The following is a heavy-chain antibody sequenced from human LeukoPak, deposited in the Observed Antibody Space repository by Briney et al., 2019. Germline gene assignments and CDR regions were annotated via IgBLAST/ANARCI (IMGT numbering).Heavy chain of an antibody. D-gene: IGHD2-2*01. V-gene: IGHV1-24*01. J-gene: IGHJ4*02. Sequence: GASVKVSCKVSGYTLTELSMHWVRQAPGKGLEWMGGFDPEDGETIYAQKFQGRVTMTEDTSTDTAYMELSSLRSEDTAVYYCATGVDCSSTSCYLDYWDQGTLVTVSS. CDR3: ATGVDCSSTSCYLDY. CDR2: FDPEDGET. CDR1: GYTLTELS.